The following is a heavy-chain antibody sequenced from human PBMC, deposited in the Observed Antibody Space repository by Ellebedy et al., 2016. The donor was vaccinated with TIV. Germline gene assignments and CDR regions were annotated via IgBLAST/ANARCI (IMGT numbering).Heavy chain of an antibody. CDR1: GGSVSSGSYY. D-gene: IGHD3-16*01. CDR3: ARQGDWFDP. Sequence: MPSETLSLTCTVSGGSVSSGSYYWSWIRQPPGKGLEWIGYIYYSGSTNYNPSLKSRVTISVDTSKNQFSLKLSSVTAADTAVYYCARQGDWFDPWGQGTLVTVSS. V-gene: IGHV4-61*01. J-gene: IGHJ5*02. CDR2: IYYSGST.